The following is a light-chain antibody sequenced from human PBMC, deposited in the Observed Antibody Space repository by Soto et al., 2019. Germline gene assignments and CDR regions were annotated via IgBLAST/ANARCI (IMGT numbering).Light chain of an antibody. CDR1: QGIGDT. J-gene: IGKJ4*01. V-gene: IGKV3D-11*01. CDR3: QQRSSSPLT. Sequence: EVVMRQSPATLSASPGEGATLSCRASQGIGDTLAWYQHKPGQTPRLLIYDTSTRATGVPARFSGSGSGTDFALTISSLEPEDFAVYYCQQRSSSPLTFGGGTKVDIK. CDR2: DTS.